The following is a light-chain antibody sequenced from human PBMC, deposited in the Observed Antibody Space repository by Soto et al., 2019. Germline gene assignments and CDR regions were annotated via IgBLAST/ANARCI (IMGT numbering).Light chain of an antibody. J-gene: IGKJ1*01. CDR2: DAT. CDR1: QSISSW. Sequence: DIQMTQSPSTLSASVGDRVTITCRAGQSISSWLAWYQQKPGKAPKLLIYDATTLESWVLSRFSGSGSGTEFTLTISSLQPDDCATYYCQQYSNYWTFGQGTKVDIK. V-gene: IGKV1-5*01. CDR3: QQYSNYWT.